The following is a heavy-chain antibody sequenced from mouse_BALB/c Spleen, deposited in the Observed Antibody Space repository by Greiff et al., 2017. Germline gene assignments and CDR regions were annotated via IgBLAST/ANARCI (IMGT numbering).Heavy chain of an antibody. CDR3: AKKGDSGSSPSAMDY. V-gene: IGHV2-5-1*01. Sequence: VQVVESGPSLVQPSQSLSITCTVSGFSLTSYGVHWVRQSPGKGLEWLGVIWRGGSTDYNAAFMSRLSITKDNSKSQVFFKMNSLQADDTAIYYCAKKGDSGSSPSAMDYWGQGTSVTVSS. CDR2: IWRGGST. CDR1: GFSLTSYG. D-gene: IGHD1-1*01. J-gene: IGHJ4*01.